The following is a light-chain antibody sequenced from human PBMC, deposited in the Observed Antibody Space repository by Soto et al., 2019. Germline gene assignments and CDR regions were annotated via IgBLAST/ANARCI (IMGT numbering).Light chain of an antibody. CDR1: SSNIGNNY. Sequence: QSALTQPPSVSAAPGQKVTISCSGSSSNIGNNYVSWYQQLPGTAPKLLIYENNKRPSGIPDRFSGSKSGTSATLGITGLQTGDEADYYCGTGDSSLSAYVFGTGTKVTVL. CDR2: ENN. CDR3: GTGDSSLSAYV. V-gene: IGLV1-51*02. J-gene: IGLJ1*01.